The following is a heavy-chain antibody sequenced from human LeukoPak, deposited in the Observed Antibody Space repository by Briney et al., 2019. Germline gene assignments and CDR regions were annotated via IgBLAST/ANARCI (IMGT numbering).Heavy chain of an antibody. D-gene: IGHD3-22*01. J-gene: IGHJ4*02. CDR2: INHSGST. Sequence: SETLSLTCAVYGGSFSGYYWSWIRQPPGKGLEWIGEINHSGSTNYNPSLKSRVTISVDTSKNQFSLKLSSMTAADTAVYCCAREGSSGTDYWGQGTLVTVSS. V-gene: IGHV4-34*01. CDR1: GGSFSGYY. CDR3: AREGSSGTDY.